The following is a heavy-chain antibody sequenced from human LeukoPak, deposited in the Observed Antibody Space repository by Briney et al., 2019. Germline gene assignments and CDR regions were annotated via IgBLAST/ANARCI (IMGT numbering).Heavy chain of an antibody. V-gene: IGHV1-69*13. Sequence: SVKVSCKASGYTFTGYYMHWVRQAPGQGLEWMGGIIPIFGTANYAQKFQGRVTITADESTSTAYMELSSLRSEDTAVYYCARVSLGYCSGGTCYFQDHWGQGTLVTVSS. D-gene: IGHD2-15*01. J-gene: IGHJ4*02. CDR1: GYTFTGYY. CDR3: ARVSLGYCSGGTCYFQDH. CDR2: IIPIFGTA.